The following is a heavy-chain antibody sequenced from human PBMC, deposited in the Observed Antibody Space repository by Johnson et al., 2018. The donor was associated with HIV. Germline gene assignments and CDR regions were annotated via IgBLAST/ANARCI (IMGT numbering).Heavy chain of an antibody. CDR3: ARGPILEWLSGDGFDM. CDR1: GFRFSTYA. J-gene: IGHJ3*02. CDR2: ISDDGSKI. V-gene: IGHV3-30*04. Sequence: QMLLVESGGGVVQPGRSLRLSCAASGFRFSTYALHWVRQTPGKGLEWVALISDDGSKIYHADSVKGRFTISRDNSKNTLYLQMNILRVEDTAMYYCARGPILEWLSGDGFDMWGQGTLVSVSS. D-gene: IGHD3-3*01.